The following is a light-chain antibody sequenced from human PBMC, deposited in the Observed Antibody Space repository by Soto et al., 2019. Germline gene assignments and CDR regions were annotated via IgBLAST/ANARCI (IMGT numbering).Light chain of an antibody. CDR2: GAS. CDR1: QSVSSSY. CDR3: QQYAYRPPLT. Sequence: EIVLTQSPGTLSLSPGERATLSCRASQSVSSSYLAWYQQKPGQAPRLLIYGASSRATGIPDRFSGSGSGTEFTLTISSLQSEDFAVYYCQQYAYRPPLTFGGGTKVDIK. V-gene: IGKV3-20*01. J-gene: IGKJ4*01.